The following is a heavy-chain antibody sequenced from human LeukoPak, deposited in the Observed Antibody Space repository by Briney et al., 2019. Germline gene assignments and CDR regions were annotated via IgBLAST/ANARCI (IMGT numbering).Heavy chain of an antibody. D-gene: IGHD6-19*01. Sequence: PSETLSLTCTVSGGSISSSSYYWGWIRQPPGKGLEWIGSIYYSGNTYYNPSLKSRVTISVDTSKNQFSLKLSSVTAADTAVYYCARLAVAGNFDYWGQGTLVTVSS. CDR3: ARLAVAGNFDY. CDR1: GGSISSSSYY. CDR2: IYYSGNT. V-gene: IGHV4-39*01. J-gene: IGHJ4*02.